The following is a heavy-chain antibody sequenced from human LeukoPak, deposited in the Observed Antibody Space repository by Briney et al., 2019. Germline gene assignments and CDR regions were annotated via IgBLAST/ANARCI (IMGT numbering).Heavy chain of an antibody. Sequence: SVKVSSKASGGTFSSYATSWVRQAPGQGLEWMGGIIPIFGTANYAQKFQGRVTITADESTSTAYMELSSLKSEDTAVYYCARGYSSSPEGFDPWGQGTLVTVSS. V-gene: IGHV1-69*13. CDR3: ARGYSSSPEGFDP. CDR2: IIPIFGTA. J-gene: IGHJ5*02. D-gene: IGHD6-6*01. CDR1: GGTFSSYA.